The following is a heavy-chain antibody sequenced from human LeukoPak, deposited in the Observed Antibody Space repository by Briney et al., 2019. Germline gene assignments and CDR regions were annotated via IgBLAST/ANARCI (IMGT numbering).Heavy chain of an antibody. CDR3: AREARRYSGWPEAFDI. D-gene: IGHD5-12*01. V-gene: IGHV3-7*01. Sequence: GGSLRLSCAASGFTFSSYWISWVRQAPGKGLEWVANIKQDGSEKYYVDSVKGRFTISRDNAKNSLYLQMNSLRAEDTAVYYCAREARRYSGWPEAFDIWGQGTMVTVSS. CDR2: IKQDGSEK. CDR1: GFTFSSYW. J-gene: IGHJ3*02.